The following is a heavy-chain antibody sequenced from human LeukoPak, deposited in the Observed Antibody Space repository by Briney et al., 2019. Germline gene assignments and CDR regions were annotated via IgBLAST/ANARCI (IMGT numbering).Heavy chain of an antibody. J-gene: IGHJ5*02. Sequence: ASVKVSCKASGYTFTSYGISWVRQAPGQGLEWMGWISAYNGNTNYAQKLQGRVTMTTDTSTSTAYMELRSLRSDDTAVYYCARDRKQQLVMANWFDPWGQGTLVTVSS. D-gene: IGHD6-13*01. CDR2: ISAYNGNT. CDR1: GYTFTSYG. CDR3: ARDRKQQLVMANWFDP. V-gene: IGHV1-18*01.